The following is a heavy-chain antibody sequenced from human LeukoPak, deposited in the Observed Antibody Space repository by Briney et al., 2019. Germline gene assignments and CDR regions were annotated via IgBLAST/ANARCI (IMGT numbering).Heavy chain of an antibody. V-gene: IGHV1-18*01. D-gene: IGHD3-3*01. CDR1: GYTFTNYG. CDR2: INTYKGDT. CDR3: ARVSAPFGVLDQTWFDP. Sequence: GASVKVSCKASGYTFTNYGVSWVRQAPGQGLEWMGWINTYKGDTKYAPRFQGRVTMTTDTSTSTAYMELRSLTSDDTAVYCCARVSAPFGVLDQTWFDPWGQGTLVTVSS. J-gene: IGHJ5*02.